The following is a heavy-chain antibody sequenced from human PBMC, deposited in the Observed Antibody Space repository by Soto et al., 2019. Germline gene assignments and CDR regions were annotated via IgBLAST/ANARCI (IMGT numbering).Heavy chain of an antibody. CDR3: ARNHIAASGTSAYDI. CDR1: GFTFSDYY. CDR2: ISPSSSYT. D-gene: IGHD6-13*01. J-gene: IGHJ3*02. Sequence: LRLSCAASGFTFSDYYMSWIRQAPGKGLEWVSYISPSSSYTNYAVSVKGRFTISRDNAKNSVYLQMNSLRAEDTAVYYCARNHIAASGTSAYDIWGQGTMVTVSS. V-gene: IGHV3-11*06.